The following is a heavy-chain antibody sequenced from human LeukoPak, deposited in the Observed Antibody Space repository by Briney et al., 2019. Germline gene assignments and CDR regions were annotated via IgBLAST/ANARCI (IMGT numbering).Heavy chain of an antibody. CDR2: IYYSGST. J-gene: IGHJ4*02. V-gene: IGHV4-39*01. CDR3: ARLLYYTWIQPDYFDY. D-gene: IGHD5-18*01. CDR1: GGSISSSSYY. Sequence: SETLSLTCTVSGGSISSSSYYWGWIRQPPGKGLEWIGSIYYSGSTYYNPSLKSRVTISVDTSKNQFSLKLSSVTAADTAVYYCARLLYYTWIQPDYFDYWGQGTLVTVSS.